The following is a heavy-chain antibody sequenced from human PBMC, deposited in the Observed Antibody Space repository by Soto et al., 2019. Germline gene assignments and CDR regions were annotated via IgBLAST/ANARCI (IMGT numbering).Heavy chain of an antibody. V-gene: IGHV1-69*13. J-gene: IGHJ6*02. CDR2: IIPIFGIA. CDR3: AREDRDRETGLVPAAIDGMDV. Sequence: SVKVSCKASGYTFSRYSITWVRQAPGHGLERIGRIIPIFGIASYAQKFQGRVTITADESTSTAYMELSSLRSDDTAVYYCAREDRDRETGLVPAAIDGMDVWGQGTTVTVSS. D-gene: IGHD2-2*01. CDR1: GYTFSRYS.